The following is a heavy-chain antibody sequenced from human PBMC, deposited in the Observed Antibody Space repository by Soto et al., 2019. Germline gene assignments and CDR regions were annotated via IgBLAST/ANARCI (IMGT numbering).Heavy chain of an antibody. Sequence: SETLSLTCTVSGGSISSGGYYWSWIRQHPGKGLEWIGYIYYSGSTYYNPSLKSRVTISVDTSKNQFSLKLSSVTAADTAVYYCARQSPLVGYCSGGSCYTYYFDYWGQGTLVTVSS. D-gene: IGHD2-15*01. CDR2: IYYSGST. CDR1: GGSISSGGYY. V-gene: IGHV4-31*03. CDR3: ARQSPLVGYCSGGSCYTYYFDY. J-gene: IGHJ4*02.